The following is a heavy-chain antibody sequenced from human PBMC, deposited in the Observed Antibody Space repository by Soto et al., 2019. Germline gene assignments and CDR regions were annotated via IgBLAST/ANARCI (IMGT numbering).Heavy chain of an antibody. CDR3: ARGGISMAWNYYYYGMDV. D-gene: IGHD2-8*01. CDR1: GASVSGQY. V-gene: IGHV4-34*01. CDR2: IIPTGST. Sequence: QVQLHQRGAGLLKPSETLSLTCAVSGASVSGQYWSWIRQPPGKGLEWVGEIIPTGSTTYNPSLTSRLRFSLDTSKNHFSLNLTSVSVADTAVYYCARGGISMAWNYYYYGMDVWGQGTTVTVSS. J-gene: IGHJ6*02.